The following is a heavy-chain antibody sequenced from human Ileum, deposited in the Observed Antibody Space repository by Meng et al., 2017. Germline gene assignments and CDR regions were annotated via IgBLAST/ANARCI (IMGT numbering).Heavy chain of an antibody. J-gene: IGHJ4*01. Sequence: QLQLQVSGPGLLEPSETLSLTCVVSSGSITSSGSYWGWVRQSPGKGLEWIATIYYRGTTYYNPSLKSRVTISIDTSKSQVSLEMASVVAADSGLFYCARGTDYGDSYYFDFWGPGFLVTVSS. D-gene: IGHD4-17*01. CDR1: SGSITSSGSY. CDR2: IYYRGTT. CDR3: ARGTDYGDSYYFDF. V-gene: IGHV4-39*02.